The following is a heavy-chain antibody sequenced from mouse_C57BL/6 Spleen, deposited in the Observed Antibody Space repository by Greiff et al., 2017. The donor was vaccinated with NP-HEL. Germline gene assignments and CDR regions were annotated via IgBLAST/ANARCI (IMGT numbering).Heavy chain of an antibody. V-gene: IGHV1-49*01. J-gene: IGHJ1*03. D-gene: IGHD1-1*01. CDR3: ARSARLGSYWYFDV. CDR1: DFAFMASA. Sequence: LQQSGAELVRPGSTVKLSCKDSDFAFMASAMHWVKQRPGHGLEWIGSFTMYSDATEYSENFKGKATLTANTSSSTAYMELSSLTSEDSAVYYCARSARLGSYWYFDVWGTGTTVTVSS. CDR2: FTMYSDAT.